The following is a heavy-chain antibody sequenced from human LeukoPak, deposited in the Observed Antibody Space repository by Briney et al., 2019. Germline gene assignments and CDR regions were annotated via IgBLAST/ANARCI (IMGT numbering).Heavy chain of an antibody. CDR2: ISYDGSNK. J-gene: IGHJ4*02. D-gene: IGHD2-15*01. V-gene: IGHV3-30*03. CDR3: ARGLSGGDYFDY. CDR1: GFTFSSYG. Sequence: GRSLRLSCAASGFTFSSYGMHWVRQAPGKGLEWVAVISYDGSNKYYADSVKGRFTISRDNAKNLLYLQMNSLRAEDTAVYYCARGLSGGDYFDYWGQGTLVTVSS.